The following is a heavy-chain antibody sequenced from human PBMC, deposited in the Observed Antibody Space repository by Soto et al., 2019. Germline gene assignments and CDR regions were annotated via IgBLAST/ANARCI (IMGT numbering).Heavy chain of an antibody. CDR3: ARGGYYDSSGARNYHYYGMDV. Sequence: QAQLVQSGAEVKKPGASVKVSCKASGYSFSSYGITWVRQAPGQGLEGLGWISPYNDDTKYAQRLQGRVTMTTDTSTRTAYMDIRGLRSDDTAIYYCARGGYYDSSGARNYHYYGMDVWGQGTTVTVSS. D-gene: IGHD3-22*01. CDR2: ISPYNDDT. CDR1: GYSFSSYG. J-gene: IGHJ6*02. V-gene: IGHV1-18*01.